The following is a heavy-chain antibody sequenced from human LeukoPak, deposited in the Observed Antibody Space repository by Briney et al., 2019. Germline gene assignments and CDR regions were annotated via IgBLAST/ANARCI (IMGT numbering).Heavy chain of an antibody. D-gene: IGHD6-13*01. J-gene: IGHJ4*02. CDR3: ARGRSRWYSSSWYWGIYFDY. CDR2: IKQDGSEK. Sequence: GGSLRLSCAASRFTFSSYWMSWVRQAPGKGLEWVANIKQDGSEKYYVDSVKGRFTISRDNAKNSLYLQMNNLRAEDTAVYYCARGRSRWYSSSWYWGIYFDYWGQGTLVTVSS. V-gene: IGHV3-7*01. CDR1: RFTFSSYW.